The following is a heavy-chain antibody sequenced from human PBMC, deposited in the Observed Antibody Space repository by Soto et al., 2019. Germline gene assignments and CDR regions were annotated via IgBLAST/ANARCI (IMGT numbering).Heavy chain of an antibody. CDR3: ARRSSVWYFAY. D-gene: IGHD6-19*01. J-gene: IGHJ4*02. CDR2: ISGSGGST. CDR1: GFTFSNYA. Sequence: EVQLLESGGGLVQHGGSLRLSCAAPGFTFSNYAMNWVRQAPGKGLEWVSVISGSGGSTYYADSLKGQFTISRDNSKNTLYLQMNSLRGEDTAVYYCARRSSVWYFAYWGQGTLVTVSS. V-gene: IGHV3-23*01.